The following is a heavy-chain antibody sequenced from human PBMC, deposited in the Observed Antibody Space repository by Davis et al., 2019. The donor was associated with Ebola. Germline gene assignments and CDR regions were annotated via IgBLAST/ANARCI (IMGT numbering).Heavy chain of an antibody. CDR1: GFTFSSYA. V-gene: IGHV3-21*05. Sequence: GESLKISCAASGFTFSSYAMSWVRQAPGKGLEWVSFISSSSTHTNYADSVKGRFTISRDNAKKSLYLQMDSLRAEDTAVYYCARVTITGGAFDIWGQGTMVTVSS. CDR2: ISSSSTHT. CDR3: ARVTITGGAFDI. J-gene: IGHJ3*02. D-gene: IGHD5-24*01.